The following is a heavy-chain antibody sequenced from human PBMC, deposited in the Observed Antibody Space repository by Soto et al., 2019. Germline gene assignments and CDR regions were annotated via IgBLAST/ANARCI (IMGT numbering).Heavy chain of an antibody. J-gene: IGHJ4*02. V-gene: IGHV2-5*01. CDR1: GFSLSTSGVG. CDR2: IYWNDDK. Sequence: SGPSLVNPTQTLTLTCTFSGFSLSTSGVGVGWIRQPPGKALEWLALIYWNDDKRYSPSLKSRLTITKDTSKNHVVLTMTNMDAGDTGTYYCAHRQTTSYYDYWGQGTLVNVSS. D-gene: IGHD1-1*01. CDR3: AHRQTTSYYDY.